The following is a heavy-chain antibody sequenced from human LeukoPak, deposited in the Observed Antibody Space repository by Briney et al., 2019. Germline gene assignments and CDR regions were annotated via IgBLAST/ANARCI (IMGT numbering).Heavy chain of an antibody. V-gene: IGHV1-18*01. CDR1: GYTFTSYG. CDR2: ISAYNGNT. J-gene: IGHJ6*02. D-gene: IGHD3-3*01. CDR3: ARGTFWSGYYYGMDV. Sequence: RASVKVSCTASGYTFTSYGISWVRQAPGQGLEWMGWISAYNGNTNYAQKLQGRVTMTTDTSTSTAYMELRSLRSDDTAVYYCARGTFWSGYYYGMDVWGQGTTVTVSS.